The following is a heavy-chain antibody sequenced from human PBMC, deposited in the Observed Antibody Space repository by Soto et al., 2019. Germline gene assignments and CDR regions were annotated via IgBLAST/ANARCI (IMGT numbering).Heavy chain of an antibody. Sequence: GGSLRLSCAASGFTFSSYAMSWVRQAPGKGLEWVSGISGSGDSTYYADSVKGRFTISRDNSKNALYLQMNSLRAEDTAVYYCANRVCSSPSCRPSFFDYWGQGTLVTVSS. J-gene: IGHJ4*02. D-gene: IGHD2-2*01. CDR1: GFTFSSYA. V-gene: IGHV3-23*01. CDR3: ANRVCSSPSCRPSFFDY. CDR2: ISGSGDST.